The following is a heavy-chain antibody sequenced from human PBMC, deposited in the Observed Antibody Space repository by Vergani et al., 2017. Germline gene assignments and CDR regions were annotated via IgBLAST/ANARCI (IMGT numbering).Heavy chain of an antibody. CDR2: ISSSSSYI. CDR3: AVAMASPDAFDI. D-gene: IGHD5-24*01. V-gene: IGHV3-21*01. CDR1: GFTFSSYS. J-gene: IGHJ3*02. Sequence: EVQLVESGGGLVKPGGSLRLSCAASGFTFSSYSMNWVRQAPGKGLEWVSSISSSSSYIYYADSLKGRFTISRDNAKNSLYLQMNSLRAEDTAVYYCAVAMASPDAFDIWGQGTMVTVAS.